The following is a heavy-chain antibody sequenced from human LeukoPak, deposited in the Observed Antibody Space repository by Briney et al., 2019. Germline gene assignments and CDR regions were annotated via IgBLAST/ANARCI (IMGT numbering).Heavy chain of an antibody. CDR3: ARDSKYAFDI. CDR1: GFTVSSKY. V-gene: IGHV3-66*01. J-gene: IGHJ3*02. Sequence: PGGSLRLSCAASGFTVSSKYMNWVRQAPGKGLEWVSVIYGGGSTYYVDSVKGRFIISRDNSKNTPYLQMNSLRAEDTAVYYCARDSKYAFDIWGQGTMVTVSS. CDR2: IYGGGST.